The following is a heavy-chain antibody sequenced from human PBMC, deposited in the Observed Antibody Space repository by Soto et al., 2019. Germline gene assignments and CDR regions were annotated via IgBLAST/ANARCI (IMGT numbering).Heavy chain of an antibody. V-gene: IGHV1-69*13. CDR2: IIPIFGTA. Sequence: ASVKVSCKASGGTFSSYAISWVRQAPGQGLEWMGGIIPIFGTANYAQKFQGRVTITADESTSTAYMELGSLRSEDTAVYYCARDKGYCSGGSCYDVSDNWFDPWGQGTLVTVSS. CDR1: GGTFSSYA. D-gene: IGHD2-15*01. J-gene: IGHJ5*02. CDR3: ARDKGYCSGGSCYDVSDNWFDP.